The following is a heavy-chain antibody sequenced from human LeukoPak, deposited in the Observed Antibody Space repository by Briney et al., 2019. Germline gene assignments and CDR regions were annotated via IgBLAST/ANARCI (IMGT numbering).Heavy chain of an antibody. CDR1: GFTFSSYE. Sequence: PGGSLRLSCAGSGFTFSSYEMNWVRQAPGKGLEWVSYIRGSGTTISYADSVEGRFTISRDNAKNSLYLQMNSLRGEDTAIYYCARAAGDYVRFDYWGQGTLVTVSS. V-gene: IGHV3-48*03. CDR2: IRGSGTTI. J-gene: IGHJ4*02. D-gene: IGHD4-17*01. CDR3: ARAAGDYVRFDY.